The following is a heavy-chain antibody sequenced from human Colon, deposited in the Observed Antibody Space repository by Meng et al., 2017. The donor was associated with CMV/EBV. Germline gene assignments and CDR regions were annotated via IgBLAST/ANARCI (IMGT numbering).Heavy chain of an antibody. V-gene: IGHV3-48*02. J-gene: IGHJ4*02. Sequence: GGSLSLSCTASGVTFSIYSMNWVRQAPGKGLEWVAHIMGNSRTIYYADSVKGRFTISRDNGKNSLQLQMNSLRDEDTAMYYCARGSTGYYSLFDYWGQGTLVTVSS. CDR1: GVTFSIYS. CDR3: ARGSTGYYSLFDY. D-gene: IGHD3-9*01. CDR2: IMGNSRTI.